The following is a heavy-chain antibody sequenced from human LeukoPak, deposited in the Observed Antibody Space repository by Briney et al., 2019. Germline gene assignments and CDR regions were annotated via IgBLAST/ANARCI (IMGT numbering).Heavy chain of an antibody. CDR3: ARRGISYGRPDYYYYYMDV. J-gene: IGHJ6*03. CDR1: GGSISSYY. V-gene: IGHV4-59*08. Sequence: SETLSLTCTVSGGSISSYYWSWIRQPPGKGLEWIGYIYYSGSTNYNPSLKSRVTISVDTSKNQFSLKLSSVAAADTAVYYCARRGISYGRPDYYYYYMDVWGKGTTVTVSS. CDR2: IYYSGST. D-gene: IGHD5-18*01.